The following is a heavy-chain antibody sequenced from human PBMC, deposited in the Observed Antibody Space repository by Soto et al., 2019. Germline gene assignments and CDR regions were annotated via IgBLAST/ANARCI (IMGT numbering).Heavy chain of an antibody. J-gene: IGHJ6*02. Sequence: ASVKFSCKASGYTFTSYGISWVRQAPGQGLEWMGWISAYNGNTNYAQKLQGRVTMTTDTSTSTAYMELRSLRSDDTAVYYCARDLEAGTSPLYYYGMDVWGQGTTVTVSS. CDR2: ISAYNGNT. CDR1: GYTFTSYG. CDR3: ARDLEAGTSPLYYYGMDV. V-gene: IGHV1-18*01. D-gene: IGHD6-19*01.